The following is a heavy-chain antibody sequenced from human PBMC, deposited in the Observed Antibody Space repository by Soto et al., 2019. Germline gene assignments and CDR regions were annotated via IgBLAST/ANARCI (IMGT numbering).Heavy chain of an antibody. J-gene: IGHJ4*02. V-gene: IGHV3-30-3*01. D-gene: IGHD3-9*01. CDR1: GFTFKNYA. CDR2: ISYAGSFE. Sequence: GGSLRLSCAASGFTFKNYAMHWVRQAPGKGLEWVAVISYAGSFEFYADAVKGRFTISRDDSKNTMDLQMSSLRVEDTAVYYYARGLRDFAWKVAFVYWGQGTLVTVSS. CDR3: ARGLRDFAWKVAFVY.